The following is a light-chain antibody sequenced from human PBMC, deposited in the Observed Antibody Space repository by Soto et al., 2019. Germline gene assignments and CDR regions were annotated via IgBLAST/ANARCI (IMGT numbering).Light chain of an antibody. V-gene: IGLV2-14*01. CDR3: SSYTSSSTLVV. J-gene: IGLJ2*01. Sequence: QSALTQPASVSGSPGQSSTISCTGTSSDVGGYNYVSWYQQHPAKAPKLMIYDVSNRPSGVSNRFSGSKSGNTASLTISGLQAEDEADYYCSSYTSSSTLVVFGGGTKLTVL. CDR1: SSDVGGYNY. CDR2: DVS.